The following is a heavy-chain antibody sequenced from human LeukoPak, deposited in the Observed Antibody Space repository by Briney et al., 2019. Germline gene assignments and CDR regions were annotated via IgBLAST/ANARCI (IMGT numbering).Heavy chain of an antibody. CDR2: IYYSGST. CDR1: GGSISSYY. CDR3: ARAPYSSSWFWVDAFDI. Sequence: SETLSLTXTVSGGSISSYYWSWIRQPPGKGVEWIGYIYYSGSTNYNPSLKSQVTISVDTSKNQFSLKLSSVTAADTAVYYCARAPYSSSWFWVDAFDIWGQGTMVTVSS. V-gene: IGHV4-59*01. J-gene: IGHJ3*02. D-gene: IGHD6-13*01.